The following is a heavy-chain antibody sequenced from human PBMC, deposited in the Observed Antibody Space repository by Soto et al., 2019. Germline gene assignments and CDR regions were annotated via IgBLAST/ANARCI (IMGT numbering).Heavy chain of an antibody. CDR3: TRSPGHRDPPDY. D-gene: IGHD3-10*01. CDR1: GFTFSGSA. J-gene: IGHJ4*02. Sequence: GGSLRLSCAASGFTFSGSAMHWVRQASGKGLEWVGRIRSKANSYATAYAASVKGRFTISRDDSKNTAYLQMNSLKTEDTAVYYCTRSPGHRDPPDYWGQGTLVTVSS. CDR2: IRSKANSYAT. V-gene: IGHV3-73*01.